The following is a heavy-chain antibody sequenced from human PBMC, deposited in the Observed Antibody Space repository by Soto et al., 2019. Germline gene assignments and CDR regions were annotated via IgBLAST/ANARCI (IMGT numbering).Heavy chain of an antibody. CDR3: AKEFGVGATTIDD. Sequence: EVQLVESGGGLVQPGRSLRLSCAASGFTFDDYAMHWVRQAPGKGLEWVSGSSWNSGSIGYADSVKGRFTISRDNAKNALYLQMNSRRAEDTALYYCAKEFGVGATTIDDWGQGTLVTVSA. CDR1: GFTFDDYA. CDR2: SSWNSGSI. V-gene: IGHV3-9*01. D-gene: IGHD1-26*01. J-gene: IGHJ4*02.